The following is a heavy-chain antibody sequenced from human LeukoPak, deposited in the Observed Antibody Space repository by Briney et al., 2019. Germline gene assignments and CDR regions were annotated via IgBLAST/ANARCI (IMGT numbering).Heavy chain of an antibody. V-gene: IGHV4-34*01. J-gene: IGHJ5*02. CDR1: GGSFSGYY. Sequence: PSETLSLTCAVFGGSFSGYYWSWIRQPPGKGLEWIGEINHSGSTNYNPSLKSRVTISVDTSKNQFSLKLSSVTAADTAVYYCARRGIVVPAAIRRNWFDPWGQGTLVTVSS. D-gene: IGHD2-2*02. CDR3: ARRGIVVPAAIRRNWFDP. CDR2: INHSGST.